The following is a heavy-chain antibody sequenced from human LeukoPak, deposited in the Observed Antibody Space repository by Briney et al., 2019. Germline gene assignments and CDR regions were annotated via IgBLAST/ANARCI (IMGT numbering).Heavy chain of an antibody. D-gene: IGHD6-19*01. Sequence: SETLSLTCSVSGDSISSNSYYWTWIRQPAGKGLEWIGRVYTSGSTNYNPSLKSRVNISLDTPKNQFSLKLISVTAADTAVYFRARLQWLSTPFFDYWGQGTLVTVSS. V-gene: IGHV4-61*02. CDR1: GDSISSNSYY. CDR2: VYTSGST. CDR3: ARLQWLSTPFFDY. J-gene: IGHJ4*02.